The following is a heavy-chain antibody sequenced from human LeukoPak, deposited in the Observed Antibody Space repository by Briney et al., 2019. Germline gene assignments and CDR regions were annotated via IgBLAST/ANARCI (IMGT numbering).Heavy chain of an antibody. CDR2: ISNSSSYI. Sequence: PGGSLRLSCAASGFTFSSYSMNWVRQAPGKGLEWVSSISNSSSYIYYADSVKGRFTISRDNAKNSLYLQMNSLRAEDTAVYYCARWCSGGSCYLPHWGQGTLVTVPS. CDR1: GFTFSSYS. V-gene: IGHV3-21*01. CDR3: ARWCSGGSCYLPH. J-gene: IGHJ4*02. D-gene: IGHD2-15*01.